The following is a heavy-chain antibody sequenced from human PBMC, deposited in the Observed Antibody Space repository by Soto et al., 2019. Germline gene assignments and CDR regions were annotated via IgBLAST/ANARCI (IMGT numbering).Heavy chain of an antibody. J-gene: IGHJ4*02. D-gene: IGHD2-2*02. V-gene: IGHV3-30-3*01. CDR2: ISYDGSNK. Sequence: GGSLRLSCAASGFTFSSYAMHWVRQAPGKGLEWVAVISYDGSNKYYADSVKGRFTIPRDNSKNTLYLQMNSLRAEDTAVYYCARAFKVRCSSTSCYIDYWGQGTLVTVSS. CDR3: ARAFKVRCSSTSCYIDY. CDR1: GFTFSSYA.